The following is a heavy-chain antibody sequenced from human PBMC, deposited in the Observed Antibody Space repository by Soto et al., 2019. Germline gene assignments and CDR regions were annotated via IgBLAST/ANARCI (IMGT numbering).Heavy chain of an antibody. CDR3: ARSRGYSYGPFDY. D-gene: IGHD5-18*01. CDR2: ICYSGST. Sequence: KPSETLSLTCTVSGGSISSYYWSWIRQPPGKGLEWIGYICYSGSTNYNPSLKSRVTISVDTSKNQFSLKLSSVTAADTAVYYCARSRGYSYGPFDYWGQGNLVTVP. V-gene: IGHV4-59*01. CDR1: GGSISSYY. J-gene: IGHJ4*02.